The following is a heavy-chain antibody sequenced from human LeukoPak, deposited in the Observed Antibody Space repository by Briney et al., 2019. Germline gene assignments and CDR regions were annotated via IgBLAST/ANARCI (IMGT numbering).Heavy chain of an antibody. Sequence: SETLSLTCTVSGGSVTSSGYYWSWVRQPPGKGLEYIGYIYYSGSTNYNPSLKSRVTISVDTSKNLFSMKLRSVTAADTAVYYCARDSASTGYMNAFDIWGQGTMVTVSS. D-gene: IGHD3-22*01. CDR3: ARDSASTGYMNAFDI. V-gene: IGHV4-61*08. J-gene: IGHJ3*02. CDR1: GGSVTSSGYY. CDR2: IYYSGST.